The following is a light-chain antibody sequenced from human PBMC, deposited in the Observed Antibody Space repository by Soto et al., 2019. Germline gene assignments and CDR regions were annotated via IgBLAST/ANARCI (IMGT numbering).Light chain of an antibody. Sequence: DIVMTQSPLSLPVTPGEPASISCRSSQSLLHSNGYNYLDWYLQKPGQSPQLLIYLGSNRASGVPDRFSGSGSGTDFTLKISRVEAEDVGVYYCMQAIQTPFTFGPGTKGDIK. CDR2: LGS. CDR3: MQAIQTPFT. V-gene: IGKV2-28*01. CDR1: QSLLHSNGYNY. J-gene: IGKJ3*01.